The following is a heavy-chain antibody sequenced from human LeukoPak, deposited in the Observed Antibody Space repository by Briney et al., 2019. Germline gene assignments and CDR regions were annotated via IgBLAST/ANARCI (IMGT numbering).Heavy chain of an antibody. CDR3: ARVGYCSSTSCYPPFDY. CDR1: GYTFTSYG. J-gene: IGHJ4*02. CDR2: ISAYNGNT. V-gene: IGHV1-18*01. Sequence: ASVKVSCKASGYTFTSYGISWVRQAPGQGLEWMGWISAYNGNTNYAQKLQGRVTMTTDTSTSTAYMELRSLRSDDTAVYYCARVGYCSSTSCYPPFDYWGQGTLVTVSP. D-gene: IGHD2-2*01.